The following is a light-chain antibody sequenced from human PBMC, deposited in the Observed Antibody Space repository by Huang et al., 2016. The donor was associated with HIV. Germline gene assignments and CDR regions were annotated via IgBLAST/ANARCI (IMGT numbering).Light chain of an antibody. V-gene: IGKV2-40*01. J-gene: IGKJ4*01. CDR2: TLS. CDR3: MQRIEFPLT. Sequence: DIVMTQTPLSLPVTPGEPASISCRYSQSLLDSDDGNTYLDLYLQKPGQSPQILIYTLSFLASGFPDMFMCSGSDTDFTLKISRVEAEDVGVYYCMQRIEFPLTFGGGTKVEIK. CDR1: QSLLDSDDGNTY.